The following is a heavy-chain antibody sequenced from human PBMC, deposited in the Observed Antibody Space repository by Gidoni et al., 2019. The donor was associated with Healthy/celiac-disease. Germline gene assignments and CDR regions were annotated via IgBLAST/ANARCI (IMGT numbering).Heavy chain of an antibody. J-gene: IGHJ4*02. Sequence: EVQLVESGGGLVKPGGSLRLSCAASGFTFSHAWMIWVRQAPGKELEWVVRMKSKTDGGTTDYAAPVKGRFTISRDDAKNTLYLQMNSLKTEDTAVYYCILDRVVVIASPGRFDYWGQGTLVTVSS. CDR3: ILDRVVVIASPGRFDY. CDR2: MKSKTDGGTT. D-gene: IGHD2-21*01. CDR1: GFTFSHAW. V-gene: IGHV3-15*01.